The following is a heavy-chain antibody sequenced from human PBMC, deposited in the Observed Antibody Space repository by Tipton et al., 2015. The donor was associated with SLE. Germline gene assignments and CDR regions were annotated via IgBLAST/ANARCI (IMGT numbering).Heavy chain of an antibody. J-gene: IGHJ6*03. V-gene: IGHV4-61*02. Sequence: TLSLTCTVSGGSISSGSYYWSWIQQPSGKGLEWIGRIYTSGSTNYNPSLKSRVTISVDTSKNQFSLKLSSVTAADPAVYYCARVLGVVKSYYMDVWGKWTTVTVSS. D-gene: IGHD3-3*01. CDR1: GGSISSGSYY. CDR2: IYTSGST. CDR3: ARVLGVVKSYYMDV.